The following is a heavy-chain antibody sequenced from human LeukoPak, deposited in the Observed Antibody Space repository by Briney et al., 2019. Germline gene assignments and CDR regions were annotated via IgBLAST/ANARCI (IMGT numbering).Heavy chain of an antibody. V-gene: IGHV4-59*08. D-gene: IGHD6-19*01. Sequence: SETLSLTRNVSGGSMSSYYWSWIRQPPGKGLEWFAYIYYSGSTNNNPSLKSRVTISIDTSKNQFSLRLSSVTAADTAIYYCARRDSSVWYLDYWGQGTLVTVSS. J-gene: IGHJ4*02. CDR2: IYYSGST. CDR1: GGSMSSYY. CDR3: ARRDSSVWYLDY.